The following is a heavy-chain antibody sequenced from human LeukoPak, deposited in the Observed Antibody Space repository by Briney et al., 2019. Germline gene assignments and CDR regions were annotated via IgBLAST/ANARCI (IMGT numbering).Heavy chain of an antibody. D-gene: IGHD2-21*01. Sequence: GGSLRLPCAASGYRFSNNWMSWVRQVPGKGLEWVANIKQDGSEKYYVDSVKGRFTISRDNAKSSLYLQMSSLRAEDTAINNCARDRVGDSDAFDVWGQGTVVTVSS. V-gene: IGHV3-7*01. CDR3: ARDRVGDSDAFDV. CDR2: IKQDGSEK. CDR1: GYRFSNNW. J-gene: IGHJ3*01.